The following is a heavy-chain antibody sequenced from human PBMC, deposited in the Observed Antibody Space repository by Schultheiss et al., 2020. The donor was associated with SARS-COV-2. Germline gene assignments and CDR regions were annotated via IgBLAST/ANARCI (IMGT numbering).Heavy chain of an antibody. V-gene: IGHV1-69*01. CDR2: IIPIFGTA. CDR3: ARAWDCSSTSCYFNWYYYGMDV. CDR1: GGTFSSYA. D-gene: IGHD2-2*01. Sequence: KISCKASGGTFSSYAISWVRQAPGQGLEWMGGIIPIFGTANYAQKFQGRVTITADESTSTAYMELSSLRSEDTAVYYCARAWDCSSTSCYFNWYYYGMDVWGQGTTVTVSS. J-gene: IGHJ6*02.